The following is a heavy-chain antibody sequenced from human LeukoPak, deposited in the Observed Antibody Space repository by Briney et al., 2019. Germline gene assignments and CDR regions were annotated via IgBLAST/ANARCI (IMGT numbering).Heavy chain of an antibody. D-gene: IGHD6-6*01. CDR1: GFTFSSYS. CDR3: ARDLTTSSTAYLHH. Sequence: GSLRLSCTVSGFTFSSYSMNWVRQAPGKGLEWVSSISSSSRYIYYADSVKGRFTISRDDGKNSLHLQMNSLRVEDTAVYYCARDLTTSSTAYLHHWGQGTLVTVSS. CDR2: ISSSSRYI. J-gene: IGHJ1*01. V-gene: IGHV3-21*06.